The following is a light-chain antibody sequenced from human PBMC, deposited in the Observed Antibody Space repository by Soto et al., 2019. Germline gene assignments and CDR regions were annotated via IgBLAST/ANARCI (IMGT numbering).Light chain of an antibody. CDR1: QTVNSY. Sequence: DIQMTQSPSSPSAYVTDRVTITCRASQTVNSYLNWYQQKPGKAPKLLISAASTLQGGVPSRFSASGSGTEFTLTISSLRLEDFATYYCQQSFVSPYTFGQGTKLEI. V-gene: IGKV1-39*01. CDR3: QQSFVSPYT. J-gene: IGKJ2*01. CDR2: AAS.